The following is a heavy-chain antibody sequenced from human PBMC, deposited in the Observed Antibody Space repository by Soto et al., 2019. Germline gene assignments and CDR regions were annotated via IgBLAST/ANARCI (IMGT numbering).Heavy chain of an antibody. V-gene: IGHV1-8*01. Sequence: QVQLVQSGAEVKKPGASVKVSCKASGYTFTSYDINWVRQATGQGLEWMGWMNPNSGNTSYAQKFQGRVTMTRNTSKRTAYMGLSSLRSEDTAVYYCARGGWRSSSLGAYYYYGMDVWGQGTTVTVS. D-gene: IGHD6-6*01. J-gene: IGHJ6*02. CDR3: ARGGWRSSSLGAYYYYGMDV. CDR2: MNPNSGNT. CDR1: GYTFTSYD.